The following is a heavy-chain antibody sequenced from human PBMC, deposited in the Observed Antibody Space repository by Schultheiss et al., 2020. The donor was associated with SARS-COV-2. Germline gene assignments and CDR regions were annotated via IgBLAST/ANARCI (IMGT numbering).Heavy chain of an antibody. CDR3: ARDTTVTTNSCDY. Sequence: GESLKISCAASGFTFSSYWMHWVRQAPGKGLVWVSRINSDGSSTSYADSVKGRFTISRDNAKNTLYLQMNSLRAEDTAVYYCARDTTVTTNSCDYWGQGTLVTVSS. J-gene: IGHJ4*02. CDR1: GFTFSSYW. V-gene: IGHV3-74*01. D-gene: IGHD4-17*01. CDR2: INSDGSST.